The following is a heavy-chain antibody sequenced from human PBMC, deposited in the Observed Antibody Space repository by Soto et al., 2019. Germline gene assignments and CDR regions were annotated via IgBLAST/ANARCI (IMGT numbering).Heavy chain of an antibody. CDR2: ISAYNGNT. D-gene: IGHD3-10*01. V-gene: IGHV1-18*01. Sequence: QVQLVQSGAEVKKPGASVKVSCKPSGYTFTSYGITWVRQAPGQGLEWMGWISAYNGNTNYAQKFQGRVTMTTDTSTSTAYMELRSLVSDDTAVYYCASGWFGEFEYKFDYWGQGTLVTVSS. CDR1: GYTFTSYG. CDR3: ASGWFGEFEYKFDY. J-gene: IGHJ4*02.